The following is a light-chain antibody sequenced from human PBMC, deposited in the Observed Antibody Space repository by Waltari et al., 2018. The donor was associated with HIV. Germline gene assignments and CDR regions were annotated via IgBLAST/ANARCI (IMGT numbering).Light chain of an antibody. J-gene: IGLJ1*01. V-gene: IGLV3-25*03. CDR1: ALATQY. Sequence: SYDLKQPPSVSVSPGQTATITCSGDALATQYGFWYQQKAGHAPLVIIYKDSERPSGIPERISGSSSGTTVTLTIREVQAEDEADYYCQSTDSSGSYVFGSGTKVTVL. CDR2: KDS. CDR3: QSTDSSGSYV.